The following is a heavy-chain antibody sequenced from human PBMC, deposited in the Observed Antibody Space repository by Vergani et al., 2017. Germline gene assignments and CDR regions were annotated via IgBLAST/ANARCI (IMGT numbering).Heavy chain of an antibody. D-gene: IGHD3-22*01. V-gene: IGHV1-3*04. CDR3: ARVRYYYDSSGYYYGY. J-gene: IGHJ4*02. Sequence: QVQLVQSGAEVKKPGASVKVSCTASGYTFTSYAMHWVRQAPGQRLEWMGWINTGNGNTKYSQKFQGRVTITRDTSASTAYMELSRLRSEDTAVYYCARVRYYYDSSGYYYGYWGQGTLVTVSS. CDR1: GYTFTSYA. CDR2: INTGNGNT.